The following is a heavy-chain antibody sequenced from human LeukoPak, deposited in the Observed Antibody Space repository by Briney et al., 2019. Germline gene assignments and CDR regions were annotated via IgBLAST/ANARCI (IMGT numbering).Heavy chain of an antibody. D-gene: IGHD3-22*01. J-gene: IGHJ4*02. V-gene: IGHV3-48*03. CDR3: ARESYDSSGYYIFFDY. CDR1: GFTFSIDE. CDR2: ISSSGSTI. Sequence: GGCVRPSCAACGFTFSIDEMNWVREERGKGMEWDSYISSSGSTIYYADSVKGRFTISRDNAKNSLYLQMNSLRAEDTAVYYCARESYDSSGYYIFFDYWGQGTLVTVSS.